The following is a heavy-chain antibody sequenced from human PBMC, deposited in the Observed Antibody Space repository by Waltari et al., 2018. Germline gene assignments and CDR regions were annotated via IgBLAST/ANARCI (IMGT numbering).Heavy chain of an antibody. V-gene: IGHV3-15*01. J-gene: IGHJ4*02. Sequence: TFRDAWMNWVRQAPGKGLEWVGRIKTRTGDGTRDYTSHVEGRFTISRDDSKNTLYLQMNSMKTEDTAVYYCTTDLRYCSGGSCFTRDYWGQGTLVTVSS. CDR3: TTDLRYCSGGSCFTRDY. D-gene: IGHD2-15*01. CDR1: TFRDAW. CDR2: IKTRTGDGTR.